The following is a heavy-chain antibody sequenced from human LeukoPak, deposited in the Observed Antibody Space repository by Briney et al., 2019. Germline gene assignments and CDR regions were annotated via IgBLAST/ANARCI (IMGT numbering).Heavy chain of an antibody. CDR3: ARRGDYFDY. CDR2: IYYSGST. CDR1: GGSISRSGYY. Sequence: PSKTLSLTCTVSGGSISRSGYYWGWIRQTPGKGLEWIGSIYYSGSTYYKSSLKSRVTISLDTSKNQFSLKLSSATAADTAVYYCARRGDYFDYWGQGTLVTVSS. J-gene: IGHJ4*02. V-gene: IGHV4-39*07.